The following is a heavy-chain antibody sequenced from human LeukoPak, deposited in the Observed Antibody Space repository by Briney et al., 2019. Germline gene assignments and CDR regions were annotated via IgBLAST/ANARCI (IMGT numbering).Heavy chain of an antibody. CDR3: ARSIVVPAAILGNAFDI. CDR2: IYSGGST. D-gene: IGHD2-2*02. V-gene: IGHV3-66*02. J-gene: IGHJ3*02. Sequence: GGSLRLSCAASGFTVSSNYMSWVRQAPPKGLEWVSVIYSGGSTYYADSVKGRFTISRDNSKNTLYLQMNSLRAEDTAVYYCARSIVVPAAILGNAFDIWGQGTMVTVSS. CDR1: GFTVSSNY.